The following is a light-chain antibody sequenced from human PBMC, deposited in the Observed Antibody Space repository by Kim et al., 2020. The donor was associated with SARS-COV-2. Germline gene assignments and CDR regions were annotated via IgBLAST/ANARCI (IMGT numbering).Light chain of an antibody. J-gene: IGKJ1*01. Sequence: EIVVTQSPATMSVSPGERVTLSCRTSQSVTSSLAWYLQRPGQPPRLLINAASTRAAGIPPRFSGGGSGTEFTLTISSLQSEDFAFYYCQYKGTFGQGTKVDIK. CDR3: QYKGT. CDR2: AAS. V-gene: IGKV3-15*01. CDR1: QSVTSS.